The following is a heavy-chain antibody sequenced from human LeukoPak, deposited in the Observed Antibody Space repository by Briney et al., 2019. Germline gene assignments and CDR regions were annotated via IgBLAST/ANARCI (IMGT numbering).Heavy chain of an antibody. J-gene: IGHJ4*02. CDR2: INPSGGST. V-gene: IGHV1-46*01. D-gene: IGHD3-22*01. Sequence: ASVKVSCKASGYTFTSYYMHWVRQAPGQGLEWMGIINPSGGSTSYAQKFQGRVTMTRDTSTSTVYMELSSLRSEDTAVYYCARLDYNDSSGYWPYFDYWGQGTLVTVSS. CDR1: GYTFTSYY. CDR3: ARLDYNDSSGYWPYFDY.